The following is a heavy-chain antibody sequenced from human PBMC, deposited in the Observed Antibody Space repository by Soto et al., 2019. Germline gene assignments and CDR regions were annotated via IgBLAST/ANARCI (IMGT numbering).Heavy chain of an antibody. CDR2: MNPNSGNT. V-gene: IGHV1-8*01. CDR3: ARDLYSSSWYGYNWFDP. D-gene: IGHD6-13*01. J-gene: IGHJ5*02. Sequence: SEQVSCRDSRYTFTSYDINWVRQAAGQGLEWMGWMNPNSGNTGYAQKFQGRVTMTRNTSISTAYMELSSLRSEDTAVYYCARDLYSSSWYGYNWFDPWGQGTLVTVSS. CDR1: RYTFTSYD.